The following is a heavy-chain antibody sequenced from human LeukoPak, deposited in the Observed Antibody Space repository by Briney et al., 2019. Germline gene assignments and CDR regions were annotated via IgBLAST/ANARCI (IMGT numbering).Heavy chain of an antibody. CDR3: ARLYYSNYPPEDYYYMDV. CDR1: GGSISSSSYY. J-gene: IGHJ6*03. Sequence: TTSETLSLTCTVSGGSISSSSYYWGWIRQPPGKGLEWIGSIYYSGSTYYNPSLKSRVTISVDTSKNQFSLKLSSVTAADTAVYYCARLYYSNYPPEDYYYMDVWGKGTTVTVSS. V-gene: IGHV4-39*01. D-gene: IGHD4-11*01. CDR2: IYYSGST.